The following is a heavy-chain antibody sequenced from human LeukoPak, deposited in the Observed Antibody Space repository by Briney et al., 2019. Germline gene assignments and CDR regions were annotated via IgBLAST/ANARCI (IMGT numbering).Heavy chain of an antibody. D-gene: IGHD3-22*01. CDR2: IDYSGNT. CDR3: VRTEIVGRLFDH. V-gene: IGHV4-30-4*08. CDR1: GGSIISGDYY. Sequence: PSETLSLTCTVSGGSIISGDYYWTWIRQPPGKGLEWIGNIDYSGNTFYNPSLKSRLTISLDTSKNQFSLRLSSVSVADTAVNYCVRTEIVGRLFDHWGQGTLVTVSS. J-gene: IGHJ4*02.